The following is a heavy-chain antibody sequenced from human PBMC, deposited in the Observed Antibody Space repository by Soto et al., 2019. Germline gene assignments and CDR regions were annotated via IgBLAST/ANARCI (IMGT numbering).Heavy chain of an antibody. V-gene: IGHV1-46*03. Sequence: QVQLVQSGAEVKKPGTSVKVSCKASGYIFSNYYMHWVRQAPGQGLEWMGVFNPSGDATHNAQSLQGSISVTRDTSTSTVYMELSTLTSGDTAVYYCARRGMSKIGVDPWGQGTMVTVSS. CDR3: ARRGMSKIGVDP. CDR1: GYIFSNYY. J-gene: IGHJ3*01. CDR2: FNPSGDAT. D-gene: IGHD2-8*01.